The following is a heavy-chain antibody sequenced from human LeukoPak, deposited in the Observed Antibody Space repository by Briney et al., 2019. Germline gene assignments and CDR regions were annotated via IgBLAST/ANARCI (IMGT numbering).Heavy chain of an antibody. Sequence: GGSLRLSCAASGFTFSSYAMIWVRQAPGKGLEWVSTISGSGGGTYYSDSVKGRFTISRDNSKNTLFLQMNSLRAEDTAVYFCAKNIVLNVYAPEYWGQGTLVTVSS. CDR2: ISGSGGGT. CDR3: AKNIVLNVYAPEY. J-gene: IGHJ4*02. V-gene: IGHV3-23*01. CDR1: GFTFSSYA. D-gene: IGHD2-8*01.